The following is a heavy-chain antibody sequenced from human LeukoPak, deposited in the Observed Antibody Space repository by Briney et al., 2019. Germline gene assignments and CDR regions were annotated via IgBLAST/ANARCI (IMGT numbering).Heavy chain of an antibody. V-gene: IGHV3-30-3*01. J-gene: IGHJ6*02. D-gene: IGHD3-16*02. CDR1: GFTFSNYA. CDR3: AREYDYVWMNYRYDSYCYGMDV. CDR2: ISYDGNNK. Sequence: GGSLRLSCAASGFTFSNYAVHWVRQAPGKGLEWVTVISYDGNNKYYADTVKGRFTISRDNSNNTRYLQMNSLRAKDTAVFYCAREYDYVWMNYRYDSYCYGMDVWGQGTTVTVSS.